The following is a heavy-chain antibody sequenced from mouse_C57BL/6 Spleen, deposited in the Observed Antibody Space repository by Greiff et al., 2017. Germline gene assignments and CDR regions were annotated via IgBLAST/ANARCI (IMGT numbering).Heavy chain of an antibody. Sequence: QVQLQQSGAELVKPGASVKISCKASGYAFSSYWMNWVKQRPGKGLEWIGQIYPGDGDTNYNGKFKGKATLTADKSSSTAYMQLSNLTSEDSAVYFCARGYYGSSYGAYWGQGTLVTVSA. CDR1: GYAFSSYW. CDR2: IYPGDGDT. V-gene: IGHV1-80*01. D-gene: IGHD1-1*01. J-gene: IGHJ3*01. CDR3: ARGYYGSSYGAY.